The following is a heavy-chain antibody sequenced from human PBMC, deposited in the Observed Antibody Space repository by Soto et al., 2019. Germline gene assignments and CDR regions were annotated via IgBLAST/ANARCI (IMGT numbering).Heavy chain of an antibody. V-gene: IGHV3-48*03. D-gene: IGHD3-16*02. CDR2: ITSIGITT. CDR3: AKGNSPVNVF. J-gene: IGHJ1*01. CDR1: GFTFHNYE. Sequence: GGSLRLSCVASGFTFHNYEMNWVRQAPGKGLEWISYITSIGITTYYADSVKGRFAISRDNAKNPLYLQMNSLGAEDTAVYYCAKGNSPVNVFWGQ.